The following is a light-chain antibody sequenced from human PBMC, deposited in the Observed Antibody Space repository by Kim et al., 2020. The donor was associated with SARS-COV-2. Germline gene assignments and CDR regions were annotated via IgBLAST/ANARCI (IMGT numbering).Light chain of an antibody. CDR3: QQDYNLPYT. CDR1: QSVSSSY. J-gene: IGKJ2*01. CDR2: GAS. V-gene: IGKV3D-7*01. Sequence: PGERVTLSCRASQSVSSSYLTWYQQKPGQAPRLLIYGASTRATGIPARFSDSGSGTDFTLTISSLQPEDFAVYYCQQDYNLPYTFGQGTKLEI.